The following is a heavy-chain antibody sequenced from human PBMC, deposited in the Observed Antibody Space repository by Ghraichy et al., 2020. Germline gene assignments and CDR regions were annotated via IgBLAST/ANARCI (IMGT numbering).Heavy chain of an antibody. CDR3: AKVMTLGHYDFSSGPLRYGMDV. CDR1: GFTYSTHA. D-gene: IGHD3-3*01. Sequence: GGSLRLSCAASGFTYSTHAMSWVRQAPGKGLEWVSAISGSGSHTYSAPSVKGRFTISRDNSKNTLFLHMNSMRTEDSAVYYCAKVMTLGHYDFSSGPLRYGMDVWGHGTTFTVSS. V-gene: IGHV3-23*01. CDR2: ISGSGSHT. J-gene: IGHJ6*02.